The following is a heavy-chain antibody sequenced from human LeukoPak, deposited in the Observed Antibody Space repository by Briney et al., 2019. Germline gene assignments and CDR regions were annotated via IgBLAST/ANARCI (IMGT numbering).Heavy chain of an antibody. CDR3: ARDVSASESGWYDN. J-gene: IGHJ5*02. V-gene: IGHV3-66*01. D-gene: IGHD3-3*01. Sequence: GGSLRLSCAVSGFTVSSNYMSWVRQAPGKGLEWVSVIYSGGSTYYADSVKGRFTISRDNSKNTLYLQMNSLRAEDTAVYYCARDVSASESGWYDNWGQGTLVTVSS. CDR1: GFTVSSNY. CDR2: IYSGGST.